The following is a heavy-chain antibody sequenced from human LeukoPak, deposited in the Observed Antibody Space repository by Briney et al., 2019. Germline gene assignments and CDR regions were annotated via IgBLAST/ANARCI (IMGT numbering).Heavy chain of an antibody. J-gene: IGHJ4*02. D-gene: IGHD6-19*01. CDR3: ARVSIGWYHFDY. CDR1: GGSLSNDH. V-gene: IGHV3-74*01. Sequence: LSLTCAVSGGSLSNDHWSWIRQSPGKGLVWVSRINPDGSTTSYADSVKGRFTVSRDNAKNTLYLQMNSLRAEDTAVYYCARVSIGWYHFDYWGQGTLVTVSS. CDR2: INPDGSTT.